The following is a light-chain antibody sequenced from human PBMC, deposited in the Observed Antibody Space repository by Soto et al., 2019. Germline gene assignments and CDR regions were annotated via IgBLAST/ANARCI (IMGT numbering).Light chain of an antibody. CDR1: SSDVGGYKY. CDR3: SSYTRSSTYV. J-gene: IGLJ1*01. CDR2: EVS. Sequence: QSVLTQPASVSGSPGQSITISCTGTSSDVGGYKYVSWYQQHPGKAPKLMIYEVSNRPSGVSNRFSGSQSGNTASLTISGLQAEDEADYYCSSYTRSSTYVFGTGTKVTVL. V-gene: IGLV2-14*01.